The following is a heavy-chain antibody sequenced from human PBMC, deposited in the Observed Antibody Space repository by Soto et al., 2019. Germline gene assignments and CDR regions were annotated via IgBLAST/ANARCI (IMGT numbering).Heavy chain of an antibody. CDR3: ARGGMTRRYCSSTSCPNWFDP. D-gene: IGHD2-2*01. CDR2: IYYSGST. V-gene: IGHV4-31*03. CDR1: GGSISSGGYY. J-gene: IGHJ5*02. Sequence: QVQLQESGPGLVKPSQTLSLTCTVSGGSISSGGYYWSWIRQHPGKGLEWIGYIYYSGSTYYNPSLKSRVTLSVYTSKNQFSLKLRPVTAADTAVYYCARGGMTRRYCSSTSCPNWFDPWGQGTLVTVSS.